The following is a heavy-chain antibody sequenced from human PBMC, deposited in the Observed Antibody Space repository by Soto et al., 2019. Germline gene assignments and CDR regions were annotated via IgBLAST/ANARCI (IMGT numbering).Heavy chain of an antibody. CDR1: GGSISSSSYY. D-gene: IGHD3-10*01. V-gene: IGHV4-39*01. CDR2: IYYSGST. CDR3: SSHSLYDGMDV. J-gene: IGHJ6*02. Sequence: SETLSLTCTVSGGSISSSSYYWGWIRQPPGKGLEWIGSIYYSGSTYYNPSLKSRVTISVDTSKNQFSLKLSSVTAADTAVYYYSSHSLYDGMDVWGQGTTVTAP.